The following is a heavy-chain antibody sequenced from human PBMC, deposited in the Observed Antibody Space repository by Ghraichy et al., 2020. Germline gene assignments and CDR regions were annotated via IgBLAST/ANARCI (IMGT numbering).Heavy chain of an antibody. CDR2: ISYDGSNK. V-gene: IGHV3-30*18. CDR1: GFTFSSYG. Sequence: GESLNISCAASGFTFSSYGMHWVRQAPGKGLEWVAVISYDGSNKYYADSVKGRFTISRDNSKNTLYLQMSSLRGEDTAVYYCAKDQHKDGMDVWGKGTTVTVSS. CDR3: AKDQHKDGMDV. J-gene: IGHJ6*04.